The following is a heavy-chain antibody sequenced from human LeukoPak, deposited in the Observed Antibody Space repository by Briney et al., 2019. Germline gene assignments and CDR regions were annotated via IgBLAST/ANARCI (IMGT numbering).Heavy chain of an antibody. D-gene: IGHD3-3*01. CDR3: ARGYYDFWSGYYQRAPFDY. Sequence: SETLSLTCTVSGGSISSYYWSWIRQPPGKGLEWIGYIYYSGSTNYNPSLKSRVTISVGTSKNQFSLKLSSVTAADTAVYYCARGYYDFWSGYYQRAPFDYWGQGTLVTVSS. CDR1: GGSISSYY. J-gene: IGHJ4*02. V-gene: IGHV4-59*01. CDR2: IYYSGST.